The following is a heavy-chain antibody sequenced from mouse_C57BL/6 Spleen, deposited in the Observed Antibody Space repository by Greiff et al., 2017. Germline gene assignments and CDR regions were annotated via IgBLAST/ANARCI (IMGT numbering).Heavy chain of an antibody. CDR3: ARKILRYSNYSYAMDY. J-gene: IGHJ4*01. Sequence: EVKLVESGGDLVKPGGSLKLSCAASGFTFSSYGMSWVRQTPDKRLEWVATISSGGSYTYYPDSVKGRFTISRDNAKNTLYLQMSSLKSEDTAMYYCARKILRYSNYSYAMDYWGQGTSVTVSS. CDR2: ISSGGSYT. CDR1: GFTFSSYG. V-gene: IGHV5-6*01. D-gene: IGHD2-5*01.